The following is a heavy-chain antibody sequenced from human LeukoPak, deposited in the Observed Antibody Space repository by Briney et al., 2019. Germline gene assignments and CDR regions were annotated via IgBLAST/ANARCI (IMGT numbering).Heavy chain of an antibody. CDR3: ARHQSGYSSGWGYYFDY. J-gene: IGHJ4*02. Sequence: PGGSLRLSCAASGFTVSSNYMSWVRQAPGKGLEWVSVIYSGGSTYYADSVKGRFTLSRDNPKNTLYLQMNRLRAEDTAVYYCARHQSGYSSGWGYYFDYWGQGTLVTVSS. CDR2: IYSGGST. D-gene: IGHD6-19*01. V-gene: IGHV3-66*04. CDR1: GFTVSSNY.